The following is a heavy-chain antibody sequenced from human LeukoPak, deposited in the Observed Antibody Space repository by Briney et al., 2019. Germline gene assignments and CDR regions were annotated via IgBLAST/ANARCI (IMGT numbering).Heavy chain of an antibody. J-gene: IGHJ5*02. Sequence: GESLKISCKGSGYSFTSYWIGWVRQMPGKGLEWMGIIHPGDSDTRYSPSFQGQVTISADKSISTAYLQRSSLKASDTAMYYCARTYYYDSTHNWFDPWGQGTLVTVSS. CDR2: IHPGDSDT. CDR1: GYSFTSYW. CDR3: ARTYYYDSTHNWFDP. V-gene: IGHV5-51*01. D-gene: IGHD3-22*01.